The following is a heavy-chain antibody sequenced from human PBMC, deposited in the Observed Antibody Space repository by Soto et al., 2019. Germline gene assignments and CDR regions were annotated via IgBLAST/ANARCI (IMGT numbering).Heavy chain of an antibody. D-gene: IGHD4-4*01. J-gene: IGHJ4*02. Sequence: QLQLQESGSGLVKPSQTLSLTCAVSGGSISSGGYSWSWIRQPPGKGLEWIGYIYHSGSTYYNPSLNRRVXXXVXXSKNQFSLKLSSVTAADTAVYYCARGMTTVTTLDYWGQGTLVTVSS. V-gene: IGHV4-30-2*01. CDR2: IYHSGST. CDR3: ARGMTTVTTLDY. CDR1: GGSISSGGYS.